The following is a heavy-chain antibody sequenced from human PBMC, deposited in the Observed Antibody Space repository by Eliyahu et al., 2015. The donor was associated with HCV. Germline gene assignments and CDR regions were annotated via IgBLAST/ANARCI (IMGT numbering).Heavy chain of an antibody. CDR1: GGTFSTYT. CDR2: ITPIFGTA. V-gene: IGHV1-69*01. CDR3: ARPSADNTGISKPFDY. Sequence: EVKKPGSSVKVSCKASGGTFSTYTVNWVRQAPGQGLEWVGGITPIFGTANYAQKFRGRVTITADESTTTAYMELSSLRSEDTAVYYCARPSADNTGISKPFDYWGQGTLVTVSS. D-gene: IGHD1-1*01. J-gene: IGHJ4*02.